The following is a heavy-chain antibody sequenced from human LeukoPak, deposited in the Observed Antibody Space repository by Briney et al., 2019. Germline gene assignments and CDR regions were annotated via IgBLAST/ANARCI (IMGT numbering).Heavy chain of an antibody. Sequence: GGSLRLSCAASGFSFSDYYMSWIRQAPGKGLQWVSYISSSGSTIYSADSVKGRFTISRGNVKNSLYLQMNSLRAEDTAFYYCARAQHYSGSGSALDYWGQGTLVTVSS. CDR1: GFSFSDYY. V-gene: IGHV3-11*01. J-gene: IGHJ4*02. CDR2: ISSSGSTI. CDR3: ARAQHYSGSGSALDY. D-gene: IGHD3-10*01.